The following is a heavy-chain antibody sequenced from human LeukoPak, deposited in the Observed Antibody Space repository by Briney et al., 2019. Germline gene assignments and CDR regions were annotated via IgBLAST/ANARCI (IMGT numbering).Heavy chain of an antibody. Sequence: SETLSLTCSVSGGSISLSYYYWGWIRQPPGKALEWIGSVYYSGTTSYNPSLKSRVTISVDMSKNHFSLRLSSVTAADTAMYYCARGTLYSGWSYYFDYWGQGTLVTVSS. CDR2: VYYSGTT. J-gene: IGHJ4*02. CDR1: GGSISLSYYY. CDR3: ARGTLYSGWSYYFDY. D-gene: IGHD6-19*01. V-gene: IGHV4-39*07.